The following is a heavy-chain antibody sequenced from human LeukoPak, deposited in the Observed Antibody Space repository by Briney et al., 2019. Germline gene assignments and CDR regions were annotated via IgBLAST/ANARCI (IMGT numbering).Heavy chain of an antibody. D-gene: IGHD6-13*01. V-gene: IGHV3-23*01. CDR1: GFTFSSYW. J-gene: IGHJ6*03. Sequence: GGSLRLTCAASGFTFSSYWMSWVRQAPGKGLEWVSAISGSGGSTYYADSVKGRFTISRDNSKNTLYLQMNSLRAEDTAVYYCAKNHPYSSSWYSEYFHYYYYYMDVWGKGTTVTISS. CDR3: AKNHPYSSSWYSEYFHYYYYYMDV. CDR2: ISGSGGST.